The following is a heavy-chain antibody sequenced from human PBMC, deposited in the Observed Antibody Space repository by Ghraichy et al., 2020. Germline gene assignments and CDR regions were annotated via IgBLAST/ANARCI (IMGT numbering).Heavy chain of an antibody. D-gene: IGHD6-13*01. Sequence: GESLNISCAASGFTFSDYYMSWIRQAPGKGLEWVSYISSSGSTIYYADSVKGRFTISRDNAKNSLYLQMNSLRAEDTAVYYCARDASSSWHPGYYYYGMDVWGQGTTVTVSS. V-gene: IGHV3-11*01. J-gene: IGHJ6*02. CDR3: ARDASSSWHPGYYYYGMDV. CDR1: GFTFSDYY. CDR2: ISSSGSTI.